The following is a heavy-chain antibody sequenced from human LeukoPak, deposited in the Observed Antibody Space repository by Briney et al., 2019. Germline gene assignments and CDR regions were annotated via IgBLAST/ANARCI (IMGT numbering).Heavy chain of an antibody. CDR1: GYTFTSYG. D-gene: IGHD3-10*01. V-gene: IGHV1-18*01. CDR2: ISAYNGNT. Sequence: ASVKVSCKASGYTFTSYGISWVRQAPGQGLEWMGWISAYNGNTNYAQKLQGRVTMTTDTSTSTAYMELRSLRSDDTAVYYCARVRRDYGSGSYLFGMDVWGKGTTVTISS. CDR3: ARVRRDYGSGSYLFGMDV. J-gene: IGHJ6*04.